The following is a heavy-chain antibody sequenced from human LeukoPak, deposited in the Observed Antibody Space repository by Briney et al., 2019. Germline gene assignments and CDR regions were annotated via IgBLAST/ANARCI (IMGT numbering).Heavy chain of an antibody. J-gene: IGHJ4*02. CDR1: GFTFSSCG. CDR2: IRYDGSNK. D-gene: IGHD6-19*01. Sequence: GGSLRLSCAASGFTFSSCGMHWVCQAPGKGLEWVAFIRYDGSNKYYADSVKGRFTISRDNSKNTLYLQMNSLRAEDTAVYYCAKGSYSSGWSAPFDYWGQGTLVTVSS. CDR3: AKGSYSSGWSAPFDY. V-gene: IGHV3-30*02.